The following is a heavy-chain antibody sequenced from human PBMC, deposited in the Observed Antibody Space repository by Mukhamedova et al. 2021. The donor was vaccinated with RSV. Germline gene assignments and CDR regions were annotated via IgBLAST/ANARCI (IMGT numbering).Heavy chain of an antibody. CDR2: INPNSGDT. V-gene: IGHV1-2*02. Sequence: YMHWVRQAPGQGLEWMGWINPNSGDTNYAQKFQGRVTLTRDTSINTAYMELSGLSFVDTAVYYCVRDYYRDYSIHSWGQGALVTVS. J-gene: IGHJ5*02. D-gene: IGHD4-17*01. CDR3: VRDYYRDYSIHS. CDR1: Y.